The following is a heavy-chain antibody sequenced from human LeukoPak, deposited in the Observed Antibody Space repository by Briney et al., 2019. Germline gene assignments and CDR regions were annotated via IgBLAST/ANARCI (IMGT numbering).Heavy chain of an antibody. V-gene: IGHV4-59*08. CDR1: GGSINSYY. CDR2: IYYSGST. Sequence: VKPSETLSLTCTVSGGSINSYYWTWIRQPPGKGLEWIGYIYYSGSTNYNPSLKSRVTISVDTSKNQFSLKLSSVTAADTAVYYCARRSSYYGSGITPWGQGTLVTVSS. J-gene: IGHJ5*02. D-gene: IGHD3-10*01. CDR3: ARRSSYYGSGITP.